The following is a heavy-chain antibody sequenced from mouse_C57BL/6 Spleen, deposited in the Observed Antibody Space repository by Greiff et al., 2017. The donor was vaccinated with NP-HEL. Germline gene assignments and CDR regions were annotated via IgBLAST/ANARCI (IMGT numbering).Heavy chain of an antibody. CDR3: ASGNYDAMDY. V-gene: IGHV1-7*01. Sequence: VQLQESGAELVKPGASVKLSCKASGYTFTSYWMHWVKQRPGQGLEWIGYINPSSGYTKYNQKFKDKATLTVDKSSSTAYMQLSSLTYADYAVYYCASGNYDAMDYWGQGTSVTVSS. CDR1: GYTFTSYW. D-gene: IGHD2-1*01. CDR2: INPSSGYT. J-gene: IGHJ4*01.